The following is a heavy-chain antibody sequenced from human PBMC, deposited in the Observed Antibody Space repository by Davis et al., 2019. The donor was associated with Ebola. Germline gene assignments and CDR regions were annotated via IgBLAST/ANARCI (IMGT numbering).Heavy chain of an antibody. J-gene: IGHJ5*02. V-gene: IGHV1-24*01. Sequence: ASVKVSCKVSGYTLTELSMHWVRQAPGKGLEWMGGFDPEDGETIYAQKFQGRVTMTEDTSTDTAYMELSSLRSEDTAVYYCATGGLLELRELSSFDPWGQGTLVTVSS. CDR1: GYTLTELS. D-gene: IGHD1-7*01. CDR3: ATGGLLELRELSSFDP. CDR2: FDPEDGET.